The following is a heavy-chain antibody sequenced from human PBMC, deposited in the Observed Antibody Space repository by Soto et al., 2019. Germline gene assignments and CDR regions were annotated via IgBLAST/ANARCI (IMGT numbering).Heavy chain of an antibody. J-gene: IGHJ6*02. Sequence: GGSLRLSCAASGFTFSSYGMHWARQAPGKGLEWVAVISYDGSNKYYADSVKGRFTISRDNSKNTLYLQMNSLRAEDTAVYYCAKEGDIVLMVYDYGMDVWGQGTTVTVSS. V-gene: IGHV3-30*18. CDR3: AKEGDIVLMVYDYGMDV. CDR2: ISYDGSNK. D-gene: IGHD2-8*01. CDR1: GFTFSSYG.